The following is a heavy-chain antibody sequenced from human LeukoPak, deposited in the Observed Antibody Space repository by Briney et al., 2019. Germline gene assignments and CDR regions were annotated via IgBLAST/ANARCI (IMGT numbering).Heavy chain of an antibody. D-gene: IGHD3-22*01. CDR2: ISGSGGST. CDR3: AKDDYYDSSGPIDY. Sequence: PGGSLRLSCAASGFTFSSYAMSWVRQAPGKGLEWVSAISGSGGSTYYADSVKGRFTISRDNSKNTLYLQMNSLRAEDTAVYYCAKDDYYDSSGPIDYRGQGTLVTVSS. J-gene: IGHJ4*02. V-gene: IGHV3-23*01. CDR1: GFTFSSYA.